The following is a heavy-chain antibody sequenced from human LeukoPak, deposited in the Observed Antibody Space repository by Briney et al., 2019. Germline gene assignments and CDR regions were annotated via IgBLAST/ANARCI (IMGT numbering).Heavy chain of an antibody. J-gene: IGHJ5*02. CDR3: ARGPAAGTLDWFDP. CDR2: IYYSGST. CDR1: GGSISSYS. D-gene: IGHD6-13*01. V-gene: IGHV4-59*12. Sequence: SETLSLTCTVSGGSISSYSWSWIRQPPGKGLEWIGYIYYSGSTNYNPSLKSRVTISVDASKNQFSLKLSSVTAADTAVYYCARGPAAGTLDWFDPWGQGTLVTVSS.